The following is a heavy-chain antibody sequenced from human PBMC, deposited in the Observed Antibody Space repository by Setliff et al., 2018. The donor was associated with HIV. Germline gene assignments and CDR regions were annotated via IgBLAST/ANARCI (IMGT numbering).Heavy chain of an antibody. CDR3: ATRSYYYDSSGYSSRGAFDI. J-gene: IGHJ3*02. V-gene: IGHV1-24*01. D-gene: IGHD3-22*01. Sequence: GASVKVSCKVSGYTLTELSRHWVRQTPGKGLEWMGGFDPEDGEIIYVKKFHGRVTMTEDTSTDTAYMELSSLTSEDTAVYFCATRSYYYDSSGYSSRGAFDIWGQGTMVTVSS. CDR1: GYTLTELS. CDR2: FDPEDGEI.